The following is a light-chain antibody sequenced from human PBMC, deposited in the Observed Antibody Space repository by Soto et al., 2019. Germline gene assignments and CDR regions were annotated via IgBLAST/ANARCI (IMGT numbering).Light chain of an antibody. CDR1: QSVSRW. Sequence: DIQMTQSPSILSASVGDRVTITCRASQSVSRWLAWYQQKPGKAPKLLIYDASSLESGVPSRFSGSGSATEFPLTISSLQPDDFATHYCHQYNHYSGLTFGGGTKVEIK. V-gene: IGKV1-5*01. CDR3: HQYNHYSGLT. J-gene: IGKJ4*01. CDR2: DAS.